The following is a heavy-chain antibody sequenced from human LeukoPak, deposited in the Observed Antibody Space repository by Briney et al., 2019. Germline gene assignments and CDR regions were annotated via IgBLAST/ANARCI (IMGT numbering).Heavy chain of an antibody. V-gene: IGHV3-23*01. D-gene: IGHD6-25*01. Sequence: GGSLRLSCTASGFTFSSYGMNWVRQAPGKGLEWVSGITGRGEHIFYAGSVKGRFTISRDNSKNTLHLQMNSLIAEDTAVYYCAKDRRLAAFDYGGQGTLVTVSS. CDR3: AKDRRLAAFDY. CDR1: GFTFSSYG. CDR2: ITGRGEHI. J-gene: IGHJ4*02.